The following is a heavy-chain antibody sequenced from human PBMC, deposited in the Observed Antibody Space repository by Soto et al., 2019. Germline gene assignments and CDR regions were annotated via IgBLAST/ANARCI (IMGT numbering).Heavy chain of an antibody. CDR2: IYYSGNT. CDR1: GFSISSGTYY. Sequence: QVQLQESGPGLVKPSETLSLTCTVSGFSISSGTYYWGWVRQSPGKGLEWIGTIYYSGNTYYKPSLKSRVPISIDTSKNQFSLKLNSVTAADPAVYFCARHGRTSGSFSTSSVRTEFDYWGQGTLVTVSS. J-gene: IGHJ4*02. V-gene: IGHV4-39*01. D-gene: IGHD6-6*01. CDR3: ARHGRTSGSFSTSSVRTEFDY.